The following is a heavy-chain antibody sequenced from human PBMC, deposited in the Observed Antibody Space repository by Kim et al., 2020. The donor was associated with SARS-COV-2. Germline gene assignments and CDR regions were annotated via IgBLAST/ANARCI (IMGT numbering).Heavy chain of an antibody. CDR3: ARAANDFWSGYPYYFDY. V-gene: IGHV4-61*01. J-gene: IGHJ4*02. Sequence: SETLSLTCTVSGGSVSSGSYFWSWIRQPPGKGLEWIVYIYYSGNTNYNPSLKSRVTMSVDTSKNQFSLKLRSVTAADTAVYYCARAANDFWSGYPYYFDYWGQGTLGTVSS. CDR1: GGSVSSGSYF. CDR2: IYYSGNT. D-gene: IGHD3-3*01.